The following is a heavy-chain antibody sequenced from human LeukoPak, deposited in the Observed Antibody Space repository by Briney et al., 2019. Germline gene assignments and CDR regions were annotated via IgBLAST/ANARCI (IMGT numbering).Heavy chain of an antibody. J-gene: IGHJ4*02. V-gene: IGHV3-7*01. CDR3: ARWRGAQSEFEY. CDR1: GFTFTRYW. Sequence: GGSLRLSCAASGFTFTRYWMSWVRQAPGKGLECVANIKQDGSEKEYVDSVKGRFTISRDNAKNSLYLQMNNVRAEDTAVYYCARWRGAQSEFEYWGQGTLVTDSS. D-gene: IGHD3-3*01. CDR2: IKQDGSEK.